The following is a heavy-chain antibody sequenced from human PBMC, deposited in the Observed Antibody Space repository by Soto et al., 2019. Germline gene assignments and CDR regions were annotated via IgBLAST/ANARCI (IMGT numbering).Heavy chain of an antibody. J-gene: IGHJ4*02. D-gene: IGHD3-10*01. V-gene: IGHV3-23*01. CDR3: ARRLSGKEFDY. CDR2: ISSSGARI. Sequence: RSAAGKGLEWVSIISSSGARIEYADSVKGRFTISRDISKNTLYLQMNSLRVEDTAVYYCARRLSGKEFDYWGQGTLVTVSS.